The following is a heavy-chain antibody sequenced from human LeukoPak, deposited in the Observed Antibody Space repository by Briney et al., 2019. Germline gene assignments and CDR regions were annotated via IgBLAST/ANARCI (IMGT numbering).Heavy chain of an antibody. Sequence: ASVKVSCKASGYTFTSYGISWVRQAPEQGLEWMGWISAYNGNTNYAQKLQGRVTMTTDTSTSTAYMELRSLRSDDMAVYYCARDPKLNYYDSSGPVDYWGQGTLVTVSS. V-gene: IGHV1-18*03. CDR3: ARDPKLNYYDSSGPVDY. CDR2: ISAYNGNT. J-gene: IGHJ4*02. CDR1: GYTFTSYG. D-gene: IGHD3-22*01.